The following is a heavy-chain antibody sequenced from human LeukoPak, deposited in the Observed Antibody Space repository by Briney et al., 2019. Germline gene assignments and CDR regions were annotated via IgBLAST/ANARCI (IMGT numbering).Heavy chain of an antibody. Sequence: GGSLRLSCAASGFTFGSYAMSWVRQAPGKGLEWVAVISYDGSNKYYADSVKGRFTISRDNSKNTLYLQMNSLRAEDTAVYYCARVRGWYYFDYWGQRTLVTVSS. CDR1: GFTFGSYA. V-gene: IGHV3-30-3*01. CDR2: ISYDGSNK. CDR3: ARVRGWYYFDY. J-gene: IGHJ4*02. D-gene: IGHD6-19*01.